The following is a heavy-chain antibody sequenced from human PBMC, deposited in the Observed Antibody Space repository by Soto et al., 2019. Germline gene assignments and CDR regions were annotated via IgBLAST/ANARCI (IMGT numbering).Heavy chain of an antibody. CDR3: SRERERASWFDP. Sequence: QAQLVQSGAEARAPGASVKISCKASGYIFTSYYIHWVRQAPGQGLEYLGVAYPHAATTFVAQNFHGRITVTMDTSTSTVDMELTSLTPEDTAVYYCSRERERASWFDPWGQGTLVTVSS. V-gene: IGHV1-46*03. CDR2: AYPHAATT. D-gene: IGHD6-25*01. CDR1: GYIFTSYY. J-gene: IGHJ5*02.